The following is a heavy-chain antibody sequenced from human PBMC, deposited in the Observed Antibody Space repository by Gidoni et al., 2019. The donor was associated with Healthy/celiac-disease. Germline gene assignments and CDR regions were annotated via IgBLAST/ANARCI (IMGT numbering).Heavy chain of an antibody. Sequence: QVQLVQSGAEVKKPGASVKVSCKASGYTFTSYYINWVRQATGQGLEWMGWMNPNSGNTGYAQKFQGRVTMTRNTSISTAYMELSSLRSEDTAVYYCTAYYYGSGSPIGWFDPWGQGTLVTVSS. D-gene: IGHD3-10*01. CDR1: GYTFTSYY. CDR3: TAYYYGSGSPIGWFDP. V-gene: IGHV1-8*01. J-gene: IGHJ5*02. CDR2: MNPNSGNT.